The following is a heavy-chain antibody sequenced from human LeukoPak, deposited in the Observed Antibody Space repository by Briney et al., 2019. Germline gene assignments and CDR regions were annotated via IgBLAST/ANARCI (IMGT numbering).Heavy chain of an antibody. CDR2: IYYTGST. Sequence: PSETLSLTCTVSGGSVSSSYWSWIRQPPRKGLEWIGYIYYTGSTTYNPSLKSRVTISVDTSKNQFSLKLRSVTAADTAVYYCARDYGDIPPDWYYDLWGRGTLVTVSS. D-gene: IGHD4-17*01. CDR1: GGSVSSSY. CDR3: ARDYGDIPPDWYYDL. V-gene: IGHV4-59*02. J-gene: IGHJ2*01.